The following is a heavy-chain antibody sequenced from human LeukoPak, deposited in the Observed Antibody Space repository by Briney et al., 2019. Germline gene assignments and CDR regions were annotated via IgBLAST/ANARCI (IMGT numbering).Heavy chain of an antibody. J-gene: IGHJ4*02. CDR2: ISAYNGNT. CDR1: LYTFTSYG. Sequence: ASVKVSCKGSLYTFTSYGISWVRQAPGEGLEWMGWISAYNGNTHYVQRLQGGVTMTTETSTSTAYMELRSLRSDDTAVYYCARAAGSSGYFIYWGQGTLVTVSS. D-gene: IGHD3-22*01. V-gene: IGHV1-18*01. CDR3: ARAAGSSGYFIY.